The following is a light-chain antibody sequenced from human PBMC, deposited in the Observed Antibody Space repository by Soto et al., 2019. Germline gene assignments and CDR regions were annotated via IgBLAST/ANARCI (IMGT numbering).Light chain of an antibody. J-gene: IGLJ1*01. V-gene: IGLV2-23*01. CDR2: EGS. CDR3: CSYAGSSTFYV. CDR1: SRDVGSYNL. Sequence: QSALAQPASVSGSPGQSITISCTGTSRDVGSYNLVSRYQQHTGKDPKLMIYEGSKRHSGVSNRFSGSKSGNTAYMSISGLQAADEADYYCCSYAGSSTFYVFGTGTKVTVL.